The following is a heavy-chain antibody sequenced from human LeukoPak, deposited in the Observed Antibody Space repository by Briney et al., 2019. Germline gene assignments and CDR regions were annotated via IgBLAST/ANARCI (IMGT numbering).Heavy chain of an antibody. V-gene: IGHV3-48*01. J-gene: IGHJ4*02. CDR2: ISSSSGTT. CDR3: ARALGYSYGYVVDY. D-gene: IGHD5-18*01. Sequence: GGSLRLSCAASGFIFSNYNMNWVRQAPGKGLEWVSSISSSSGTTSYADSVKGRFTISGDNAKNSLYLQMNSLRAEDTAVYYCARALGYSYGYVVDYWGQGTLVTVSS. CDR1: GFIFSNYN.